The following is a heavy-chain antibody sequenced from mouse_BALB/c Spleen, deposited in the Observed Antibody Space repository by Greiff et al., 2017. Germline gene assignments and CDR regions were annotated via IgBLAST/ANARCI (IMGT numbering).Heavy chain of an antibody. CDR2: ISYSGST. D-gene: IGHD2-4*01. CDR3: ARGKIYYDYGDWYFDV. CDR1: GDSITSGY. J-gene: IGHJ1*01. V-gene: IGHV3-8*02. Sequence: EVQLVESGPSLVKPSQTLSLTCSVTGDSITSGYWNWIRKFPGNKLEYMGYISYSGSTYYNPSLKSRISITRDTSKNQYYLQLNSVTTEDTATYYCARGKIYYDYGDWYFDVWGAGTTVTVSS.